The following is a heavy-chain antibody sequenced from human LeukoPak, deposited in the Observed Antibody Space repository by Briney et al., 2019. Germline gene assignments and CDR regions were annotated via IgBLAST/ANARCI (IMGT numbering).Heavy chain of an antibody. Sequence: GGSLRLSCAASGFTFSSYWMSWVRQAPGKGLEWVANIKQDGSEKSYVDSVKGRFTISRDKSKNTLYLQMNSVRAEDTAVYYCARVWQWPSWFDPWGQGTLVTVSS. CDR1: GFTFSSYW. D-gene: IGHD6-19*01. V-gene: IGHV3-7*03. CDR3: ARVWQWPSWFDP. CDR2: IKQDGSEK. J-gene: IGHJ5*02.